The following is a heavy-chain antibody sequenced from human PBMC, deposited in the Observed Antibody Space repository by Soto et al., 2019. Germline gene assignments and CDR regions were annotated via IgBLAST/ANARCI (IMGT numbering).Heavy chain of an antibody. CDR2: IYYSGST. D-gene: IGHD4-17*01. J-gene: IGHJ4*02. Sequence: QLQLQESGPGLVKPSETLSLTCTVSGGSISSSSYYWGWIRQPPGKELEWIGSIYYSGSTYYNPSLKSRATISVYTSKNQFSLKLSSVTAADTAVYYCARHYGGNGSPADYWGQGTLVTVSS. CDR1: GGSISSSSYY. CDR3: ARHYGGNGSPADY. V-gene: IGHV4-39*01.